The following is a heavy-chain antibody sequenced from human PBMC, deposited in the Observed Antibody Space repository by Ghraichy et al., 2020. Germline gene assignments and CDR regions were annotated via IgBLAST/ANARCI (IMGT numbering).Heavy chain of an antibody. D-gene: IGHD5-18*01. CDR2: IVYDGSDK. V-gene: IGHV3-30*18. CDR1: GFTFSSYG. CDR3: AKGRGYTYGPDALDI. Sequence: GESLNISCADSGFTFSSYGMHWVRQAPGKGLEWVADIVYDGSDKYYADSVKGRFTISRDNSKNTLYLQMNRLRAEDTAVYYCAKGRGYTYGPDALDIWGQGTMVTVSS. J-gene: IGHJ3*02.